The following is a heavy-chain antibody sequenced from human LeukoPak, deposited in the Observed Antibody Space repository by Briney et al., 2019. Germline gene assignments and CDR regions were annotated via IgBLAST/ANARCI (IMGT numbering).Heavy chain of an antibody. Sequence: PSETLSLTCTVSGGSISSSSYYWGWIRQPPGKGLEWIGSIYYSGSTYYNPSLRSRVTISVDTSKNQFSLKLSSVTAADTAVYYCARDHPAPGTIFDYWGQGILVTVSS. J-gene: IGHJ4*02. CDR3: ARDHPAPGTIFDY. V-gene: IGHV4-39*07. D-gene: IGHD6-13*01. CDR1: GGSISSSSYY. CDR2: IYYSGST.